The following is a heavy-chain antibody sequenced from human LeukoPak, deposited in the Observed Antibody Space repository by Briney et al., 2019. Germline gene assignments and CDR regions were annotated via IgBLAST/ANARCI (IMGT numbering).Heavy chain of an antibody. D-gene: IGHD3-9*01. CDR1: GYSFTNYW. V-gene: IGHV5-51*01. J-gene: IGHJ4*02. CDR3: ARAGQYYDILTGYINCDY. Sequence: GESLKISCKGSGYSFTNYWIGWVRQMPGKGLEWMGIIYPGDSDTRYSPSFQGQVTISADKSISTAYLRWSSLKASDTAMYYCARAGQYYDILTGYINCDYWGQGTLVTVSS. CDR2: IYPGDSDT.